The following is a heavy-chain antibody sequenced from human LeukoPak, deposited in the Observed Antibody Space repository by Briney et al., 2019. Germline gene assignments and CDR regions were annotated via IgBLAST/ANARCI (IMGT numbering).Heavy chain of an antibody. CDR1: GGSINSGNYF. D-gene: IGHD2-15*01. V-gene: IGHV4-61*02. J-gene: IGHJ6*03. Sequence: SETLSLTCTVSGGSINSGNYFWTWIRQPAGKGLEWIGRIYNSGSTKYNPSLKSRVTISVDTSKHQFSLKLNSVTAADTAVYYCARGTLYCSGGSCYLGAYMDVWGKGTTVTASS. CDR2: IYNSGST. CDR3: ARGTLYCSGGSCYLGAYMDV.